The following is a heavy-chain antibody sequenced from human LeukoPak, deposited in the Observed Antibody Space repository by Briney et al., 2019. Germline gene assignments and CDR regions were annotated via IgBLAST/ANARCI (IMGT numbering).Heavy chain of an antibody. Sequence: PGGSLRLSCAAFGFTFSSYSMNWVRQAPGKGLEWVSSISSSSSYIYYADSVKGRFTISRDNAKNSLYLQMNSLRAEDTAVYYCARDHEGGYFDYWGQGTLVTVSS. CDR2: ISSSSSYI. CDR1: GFTFSSYS. V-gene: IGHV3-21*01. D-gene: IGHD3-16*01. CDR3: ARDHEGGYFDY. J-gene: IGHJ4*02.